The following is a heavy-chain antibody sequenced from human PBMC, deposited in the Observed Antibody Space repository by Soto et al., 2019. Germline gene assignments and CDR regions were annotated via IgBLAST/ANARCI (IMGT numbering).Heavy chain of an antibody. D-gene: IGHD3-9*01. CDR1: GFTFSSYG. J-gene: IGHJ6*02. CDR2: ISYDGSNK. Sequence: ESGGGVVQPGRSLRLSCAASGFTFSSYGMHWVRQAPGKGLEWVAVISYDGSNKYYADSVKGRFTISRDNSKNTLYLQMNSLRAEDTAVYYCAKERDFDWLSRRLYGMDVWGQGTTVTVSS. CDR3: AKERDFDWLSRRLYGMDV. V-gene: IGHV3-30*18.